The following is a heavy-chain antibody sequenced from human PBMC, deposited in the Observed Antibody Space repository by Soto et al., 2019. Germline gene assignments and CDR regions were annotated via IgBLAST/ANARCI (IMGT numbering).Heavy chain of an antibody. V-gene: IGHV3-23*01. J-gene: IGHJ4*02. Sequence: PGRALRLSCAAAGFTFSSYAMSWVRQAPGKGLEWVSAISGSGGSTYYADSVKGRFTISRDNSKNTLYLQMNSLRAEDTAVYYCAKVGDHIVVVPAAIDYWGQGTLVTGSS. CDR2: ISGSGGST. CDR1: GFTFSSYA. CDR3: AKVGDHIVVVPAAIDY. D-gene: IGHD2-2*01.